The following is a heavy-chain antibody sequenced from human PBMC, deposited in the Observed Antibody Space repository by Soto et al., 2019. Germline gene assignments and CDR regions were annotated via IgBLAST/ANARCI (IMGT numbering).Heavy chain of an antibody. V-gene: IGHV3-11*01. Sequence: LRRPCTASGCTFSDYYRTWIRQAPGKGLEWVSYINTLSSAIYYADSVTGRFTISRDNAKNSLYFQMNSLRAEDTAVYYCARRLQWQLRPLDSWGRGALVTVSS. CDR1: GCTFSDYY. D-gene: IGHD6-19*01. CDR2: INTLSSAI. J-gene: IGHJ4*02. CDR3: ARRLQWQLRPLDS.